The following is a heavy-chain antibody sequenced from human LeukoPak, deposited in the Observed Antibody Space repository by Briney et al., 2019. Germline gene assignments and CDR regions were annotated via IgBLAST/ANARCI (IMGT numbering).Heavy chain of an antibody. J-gene: IGHJ2*01. D-gene: IGHD5-12*01. Sequence: PSETLSLTCAVSGGSISSINWCNWVRQPPGKGLEWIGEVSQSGDTNYSPSLRSRVTISVAKSKNQFSLNLTSVTAADTAVYYCARGRLVVAPIDLWGRGTLVTVSS. CDR3: ARGRLVVAPIDL. CDR2: VSQSGDT. V-gene: IGHV4-4*02. CDR1: GGSISSINW.